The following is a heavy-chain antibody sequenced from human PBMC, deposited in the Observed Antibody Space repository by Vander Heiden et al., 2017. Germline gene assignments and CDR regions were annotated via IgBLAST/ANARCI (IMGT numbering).Heavy chain of an antibody. CDR3: AKGYGDSYPHYFND. CDR1: GLTFDNHA. V-gene: IGHV3-9*01. CDR2: INWSGEFI. Sequence: EVQLLESGGGLVRPGQSPRLSCEASGLTFDNHAMHWVRQVAGKGLEWVSGINWSGEFIGYAASVRGRFTMSRDNAENAVYLQMTSLRPEDTAFYYCAKGYGDSYPHYFNDWGQGTLVTVS. J-gene: IGHJ4*02. D-gene: IGHD5-18*01.